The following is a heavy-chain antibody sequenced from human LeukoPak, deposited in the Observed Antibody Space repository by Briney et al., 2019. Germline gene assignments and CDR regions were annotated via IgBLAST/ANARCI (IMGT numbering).Heavy chain of an antibody. V-gene: IGHV1-18*01. CDR1: GYTFTSYG. CDR3: ARVAYCGGDCYSPYYFDY. D-gene: IGHD2-21*02. CDR2: VSAYNGNT. J-gene: IGHJ4*02. Sequence: XSVKVSCKASGYTFTSYGISWVRQAPGQGLEWMGWVSAYNGNTNYAQKLQGRVTMTTDTSTSTAYMELRSLRSDDTAVYYCARVAYCGGDCYSPYYFDYWGQGTLVTVSS.